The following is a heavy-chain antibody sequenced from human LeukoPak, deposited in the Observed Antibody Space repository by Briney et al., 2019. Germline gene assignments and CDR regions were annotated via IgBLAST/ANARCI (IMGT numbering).Heavy chain of an antibody. Sequence: GASVKVSCKASGYTFTGYYMHWVRQAPGQGLEWMGRINPNSGGTNYAQKFQGRVTMTRDTSISTAYMEVSRLRSDDTAVYYCARPHCSSTSCYAETQNWFDPWGQGTLVTVSS. CDR3: ARPHCSSTSCYAETQNWFDP. CDR1: GYTFTGYY. J-gene: IGHJ5*02. D-gene: IGHD2-2*01. V-gene: IGHV1-2*06. CDR2: INPNSGGT.